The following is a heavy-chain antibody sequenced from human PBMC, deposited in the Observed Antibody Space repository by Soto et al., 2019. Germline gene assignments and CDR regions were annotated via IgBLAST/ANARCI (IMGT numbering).Heavy chain of an antibody. J-gene: IGHJ6*02. V-gene: IGHV1-18*04. CDR3: ARDQVARWAPGSAMVNYYYGMDA. Sequence: ASVKVSCKASGYTFTSYGISWVRQAPGQGLEWMGWISVDDGDTNYAQNFQGRVTMSTDTSTSTAYMEMRSLRSDDTAVYYCARDQVARWAPGSAMVNYYYGMDAWGQGTTVTVSS. D-gene: IGHD5-18*01. CDR2: ISVDDGDT. CDR1: GYTFTSYG.